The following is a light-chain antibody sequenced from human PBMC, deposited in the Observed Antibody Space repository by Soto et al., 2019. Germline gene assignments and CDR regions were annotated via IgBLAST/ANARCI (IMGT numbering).Light chain of an antibody. J-gene: IGLJ2*01. CDR3: CSYAGSSTFVVV. Sequence: QSALTQPASVSGSPGQSITISCTGTSSDVGSYNLVSWYQQHPGKAPKLMIYEGSKRPSGVSNRFSGSKSGNTASLTISGLQAEDEADYHCCSYAGSSTFVVVFGGGTKLTVL. V-gene: IGLV2-23*03. CDR1: SSDVGSYNL. CDR2: EGS.